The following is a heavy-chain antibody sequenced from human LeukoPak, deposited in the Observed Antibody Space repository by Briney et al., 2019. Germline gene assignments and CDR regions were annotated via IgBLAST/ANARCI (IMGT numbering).Heavy chain of an antibody. CDR1: AFTFTSYA. CDR3: VADPRGAWPL. Sequence: GRSLRLSCSASAFTFTSYAMHWVRQAPGKGLEDVSGISDNGGTTYYRDSVKGRLTISRDKSKNTLYVQKSRLRTEDTSVYYCVADPRGAWPLWGQGTVVSVS. J-gene: IGHJ4*02. D-gene: IGHD3-10*01. V-gene: IGHV3-64*05. CDR2: ISDNGGTT.